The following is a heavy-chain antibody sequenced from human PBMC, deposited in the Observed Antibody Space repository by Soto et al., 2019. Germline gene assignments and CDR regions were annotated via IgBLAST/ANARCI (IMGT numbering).Heavy chain of an antibody. CDR3: ERGMGQPLDY. CDR1: GYTFTSYD. CDR2: ISTYNGNT. V-gene: IGHV1-18*01. D-gene: IGHD3-16*01. J-gene: IGHJ4*02. Sequence: QVQLVQSGAEVKKPGASVKVSCKASGYTFTSYDISWVRQAPGQGLEWMGWISTYNGNTNYAQRLQGRVTMTTDTPTSTAYMDLRSLRSADTAVYYCERGMGQPLDYWGQGTLVTVSS.